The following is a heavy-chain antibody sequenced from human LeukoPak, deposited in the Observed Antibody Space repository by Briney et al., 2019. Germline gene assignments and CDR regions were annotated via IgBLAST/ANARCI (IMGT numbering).Heavy chain of an antibody. D-gene: IGHD1-26*01. CDR3: ARDMESGSYIAGKEVDY. J-gene: IGHJ4*02. V-gene: IGHV3-30*03. Sequence: PGGSLRLSCAASGFTFSSYGMHWVRQAPRKGLGWVAVISYDGSNKYYADSVKGRFTISRDNSKNTLYLQMNSLRAEDTAVYYCARDMESGSYIAGKEVDYWGQGTLVTVSS. CDR1: GFTFSSYG. CDR2: ISYDGSNK.